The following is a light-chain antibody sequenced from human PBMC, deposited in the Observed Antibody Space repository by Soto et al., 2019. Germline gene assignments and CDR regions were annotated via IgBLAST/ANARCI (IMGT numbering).Light chain of an antibody. CDR3: LQHDSYPWT. V-gene: IGKV1-17*01. Sequence: DIQMTQSPSSLSASVGDRVTITCRASLRIRNDLGWYQHKPGKAPKRLIYAASSLQSGVPSRFSGSGSGTDFTLIISSLQPEDFATYFCLQHDSYPWTFGQGTKVEFK. CDR2: AAS. CDR1: LRIRND. J-gene: IGKJ1*01.